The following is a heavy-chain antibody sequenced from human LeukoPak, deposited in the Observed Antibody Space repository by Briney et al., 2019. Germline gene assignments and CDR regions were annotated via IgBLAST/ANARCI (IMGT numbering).Heavy chain of an antibody. V-gene: IGHV3-48*04. CDR3: ESIAAAGTSVY. CDR1: GFTFSSYS. J-gene: IGHJ4*02. D-gene: IGHD6-13*01. CDR2: ISSSSSTI. Sequence: PGGSLRLSCAASGFTFSSYSMNWVRQAPGEGLEWVSYISSSSSTIYYADPVKGRFTISRDNAKNSLYLQMNSLRAEDTAVYYCESIAAAGTSVYWGQGTLVTVSS.